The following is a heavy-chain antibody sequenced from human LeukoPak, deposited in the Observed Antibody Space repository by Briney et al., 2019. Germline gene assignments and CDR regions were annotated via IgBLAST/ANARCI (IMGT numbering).Heavy chain of an antibody. J-gene: IGHJ3*02. CDR3: AGLTMTGAFDI. V-gene: IGHV4-31*03. D-gene: IGHD3-22*01. CDR1: GGSISSGGYY. CDR2: IYYSGST. Sequence: SETLSLTCTVSGGSISSGGYYWSWIRQHPGKGLEWIGYIYYSGSTYYNPSLKSRVTISVDTSKNQFSLKLSSVTAADTAVYYCAGLTMTGAFDIWGQGTMVTVSS.